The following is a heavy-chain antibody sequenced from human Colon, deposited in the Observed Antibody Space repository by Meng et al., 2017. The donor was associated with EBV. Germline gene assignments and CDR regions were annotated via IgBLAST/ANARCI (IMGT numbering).Heavy chain of an antibody. CDR1: GDAVTNGGYS. CDR2: IYHSGST. D-gene: IGHD7-27*01. CDR3: ARDASTWGNKGLDH. V-gene: IGHV4-30-2*01. J-gene: IGHJ4*02. Sequence: QVPLLEAGSGLWKPSQTLLLTCVVSGDAVTNGGYSWSWIRQPPGKGLEWIGYIYHSGSTKYNPSLKSRVTISVDTSKNQFSLKLSSVTAADTAVYYCARDASTWGNKGLDHWGQGILVTVSS.